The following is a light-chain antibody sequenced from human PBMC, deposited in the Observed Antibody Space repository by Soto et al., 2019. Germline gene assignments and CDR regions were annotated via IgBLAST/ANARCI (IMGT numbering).Light chain of an antibody. Sequence: DIQMTQFPSSLSASVGDRVAITCRASQSISTYLNWYQQKPGKAPKLLIYTASILQSGVPSRFSGSGSGTDFTLTINSLQPEDFATYYCQQSHSTPRTFGQGTKVDIK. CDR2: TAS. V-gene: IGKV1-39*01. J-gene: IGKJ1*01. CDR3: QQSHSTPRT. CDR1: QSISTY.